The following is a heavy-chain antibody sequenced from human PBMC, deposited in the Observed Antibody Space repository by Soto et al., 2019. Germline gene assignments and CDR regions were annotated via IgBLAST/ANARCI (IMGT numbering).Heavy chain of an antibody. CDR1: GGSFSGYY. J-gene: IGHJ6*03. CDR3: ARGRDGDLRSYYYYYMDF. Sequence: QVQLQQWGAGLLKPSETLSLTCALYGGSFSGYYWSWIRQPPGKGLARIGEINHSGITNYNPSLKSPVTISVDTSKSQFSLKLSSVTAADTAVYSLARGRDGDLRSYYYYYMDFWDNGTTVTVSS. CDR2: INHSGIT. D-gene: IGHD4-17*01. V-gene: IGHV4-34*01.